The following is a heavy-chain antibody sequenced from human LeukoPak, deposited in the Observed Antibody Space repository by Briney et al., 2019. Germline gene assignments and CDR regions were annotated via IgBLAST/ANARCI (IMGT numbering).Heavy chain of an antibody. CDR2: INHSGST. CDR3: ARGRSNGMDV. CDR1: GGSFSGYY. Sequence: PSETLSLTCAVYGGSFSGYYWSWIRQPPGKGLEWIGEINHSGSTNYNPSLKSRVTISVDTSKNQFSLKLSSVTAADTAVYYCARGRSNGMDVWGQGTPVTVSS. V-gene: IGHV4-34*01. J-gene: IGHJ6*02.